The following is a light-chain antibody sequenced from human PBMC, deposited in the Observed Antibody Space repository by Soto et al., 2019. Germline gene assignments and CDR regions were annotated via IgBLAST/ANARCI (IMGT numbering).Light chain of an antibody. CDR3: PAWDDSLSGLYV. J-gene: IGLJ1*01. CDR1: TSSIGRNY. V-gene: IGLV1-47*01. Sequence: QSALTQPPSASGTPGQRVTISCSGGTSSIGRNYVYWYQQLPGTAPKLVIYRNNQRPSGVPDRFSGSKSGTSASLAIRGLRSEDEADYYCPAWDDSLSGLYVFGTGTKLTVL. CDR2: RNN.